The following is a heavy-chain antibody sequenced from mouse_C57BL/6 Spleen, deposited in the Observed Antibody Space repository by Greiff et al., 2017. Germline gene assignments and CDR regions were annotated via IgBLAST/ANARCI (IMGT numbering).Heavy chain of an antibody. CDR3: ARDSSGYYFDY. D-gene: IGHD3-2*02. Sequence: EVQLQQSGPELVNPGASVKISCKASGYTFTDYYMNWVKQSHGKSLEWIGDINPNNGGTSYNQKFKGKATLTVDKSSSTAYMELRSLTSEDSAVYYCARDSSGYYFDYWGQGTTLTVSS. V-gene: IGHV1-26*01. CDR2: INPNNGGT. CDR1: GYTFTDYY. J-gene: IGHJ2*01.